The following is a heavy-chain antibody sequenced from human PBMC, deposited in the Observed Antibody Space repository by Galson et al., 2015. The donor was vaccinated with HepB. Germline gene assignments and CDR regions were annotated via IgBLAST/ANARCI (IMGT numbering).Heavy chain of an antibody. CDR3: ARFPPLQFGGDWYFDL. Sequence: SETLSLTCTVSGGSISSYYWSWIRQPPGKGLEWIGYIYYSGSTNYNPSLKSRVTISVDTSKNQFSLKLSSVTAADTAVYYCARFPPLQFGGDWYFDLWGRGTLVTVSS. CDR1: GGSISSYY. J-gene: IGHJ2*01. V-gene: IGHV4-59*08. D-gene: IGHD3-16*01. CDR2: IYYSGST.